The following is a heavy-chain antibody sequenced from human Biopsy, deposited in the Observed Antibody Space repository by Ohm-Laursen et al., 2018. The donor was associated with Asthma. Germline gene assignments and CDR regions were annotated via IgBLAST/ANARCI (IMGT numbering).Heavy chain of an antibody. CDR3: ARAVSSSSYWYFDL. D-gene: IGHD6-6*01. CDR1: GDAMSISGSY. CDR2: IYYSGRT. Sequence: SETLSLTCIVSGDAMSISGSYWGWIRQSPGKGLEWIGSIYYSGRTYYNPSLESRVTISADTSKNHFSLKVTSVTAADTAVYYCARAVSSSSYWYFDLWGRGDLVTVSS. J-gene: IGHJ2*01. V-gene: IGHV4-39*02.